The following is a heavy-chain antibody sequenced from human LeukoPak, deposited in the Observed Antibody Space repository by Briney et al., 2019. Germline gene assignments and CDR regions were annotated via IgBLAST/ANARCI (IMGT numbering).Heavy chain of an antibody. V-gene: IGHV4-39*01. CDR2: IYYSGST. CDR3: ARHGGSDSAPNDY. D-gene: IGHD2-21*02. Sequence: SETLSLTCTVSGGSISSSTYYWGWIRHPPGKGLEWIGSIYYSGSTYYNPSLRSRVTISADTSKNQFSLKLTSVTAADTAVYYCARHGGSDSAPNDYWGQGTLVTVSS. J-gene: IGHJ4*02. CDR1: GGSISSSTYY.